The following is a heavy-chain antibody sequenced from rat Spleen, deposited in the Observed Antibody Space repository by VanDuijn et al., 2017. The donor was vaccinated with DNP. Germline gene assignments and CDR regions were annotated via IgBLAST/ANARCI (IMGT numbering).Heavy chain of an antibody. CDR3: ATFEERDA. CDR2: IIYDGSRT. V-gene: IGHV5S10*01. D-gene: IGHD4-2*01. CDR1: GSIFSDYN. J-gene: IGHJ4*01. Sequence: EVQLVESGGGLVQPGRSLKLSCAASGSIFSDYNMAWVRQAPKKGLDWVATIIYDGSRTYYRDSVKGRFTIYRDNAKSTLYLQMDSQRSEDTATYYCATFEERDAWGQGTSVTVSS.